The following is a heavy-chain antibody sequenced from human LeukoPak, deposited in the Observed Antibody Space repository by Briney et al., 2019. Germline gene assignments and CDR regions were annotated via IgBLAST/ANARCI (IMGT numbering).Heavy chain of an antibody. D-gene: IGHD1-26*01. J-gene: IGHJ4*02. CDR3: AREAMGATNDY. Sequence: SQTLSLTCALSGDSVSSNSAAWHWLRQSRSRGLEWRGRTYYRSKWYNDYAVSVKSRITFIPDTSKNQFSLQLNSVTPEDTAVYYCAREAMGATNDYGGQGTLVTVS. CDR2: TYYRSKWYN. CDR1: GDSVSSNSAA. V-gene: IGHV6-1*01.